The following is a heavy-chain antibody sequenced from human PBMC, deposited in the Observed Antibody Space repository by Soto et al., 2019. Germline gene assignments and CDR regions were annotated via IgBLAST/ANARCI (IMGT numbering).Heavy chain of an antibody. CDR3: AIHRTFGGVIVHDAFDI. Sequence: SETLSLTCTVSGGSISSYYWSWIRQPPGKGLEWIGYIYYSGSTNYNPSLKSRVTISVDTSKNQFSLKLSSVTAADTAVYYCAIHRTFGGVIVHDAFDIWGQGTMVTVSS. J-gene: IGHJ3*02. V-gene: IGHV4-59*08. CDR1: GGSISSYY. CDR2: IYYSGST. D-gene: IGHD3-16*02.